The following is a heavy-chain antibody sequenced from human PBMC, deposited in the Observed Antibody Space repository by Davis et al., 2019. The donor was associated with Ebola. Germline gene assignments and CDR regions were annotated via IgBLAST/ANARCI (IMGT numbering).Heavy chain of an antibody. J-gene: IGHJ6*04. Sequence: AASVKVSCKASGYTFTSYDINWVRQATGQGLEWMGWINAGNGNTKYSQKFQGRVTITRDTSASTAYMELSSLRSEDTAVYYCARDSSSSGWYIGHYGMDVWGKGTTVTVSS. V-gene: IGHV1-3*01. CDR1: GYTFTSYD. CDR2: INAGNGNT. CDR3: ARDSSSSGWYIGHYGMDV. D-gene: IGHD6-19*01.